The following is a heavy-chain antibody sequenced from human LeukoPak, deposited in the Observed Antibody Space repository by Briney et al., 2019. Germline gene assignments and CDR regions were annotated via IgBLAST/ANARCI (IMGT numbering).Heavy chain of an antibody. V-gene: IGHV3-30*03. CDR2: ISYDGSNK. D-gene: IGHD1-14*01. J-gene: IGHJ4*02. CDR3: ARDVAAGLDY. Sequence: PGGSLRLSCAASGFTFSSYGMPWVRQAPGKGLEWVAVISYDGSNKYYADSVRGRFTISRDNSKNTLYLQMNSLRAEDTAVYYCARDVAAGLDYWGQGTLVTVSS. CDR1: GFTFSSYG.